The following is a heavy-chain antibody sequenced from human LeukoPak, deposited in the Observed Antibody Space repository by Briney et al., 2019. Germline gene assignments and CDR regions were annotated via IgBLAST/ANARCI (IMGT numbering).Heavy chain of an antibody. D-gene: IGHD3-3*01. J-gene: IGHJ6*03. Sequence: GRSLRLSCAASGFTFSSYAMHWVRQAPGKGLEWVTVISYDGSNKYYADSVKGRFTISRDNSKNTLYLQMNSLRAEDTAVYYCAREGNDFWSGYYTGIGALRAHYYYYYMDVWGKGTTVTVSS. V-gene: IGHV3-30-3*01. CDR2: ISYDGSNK. CDR1: GFTFSSYA. CDR3: AREGNDFWSGYYTGIGALRAHYYYYYMDV.